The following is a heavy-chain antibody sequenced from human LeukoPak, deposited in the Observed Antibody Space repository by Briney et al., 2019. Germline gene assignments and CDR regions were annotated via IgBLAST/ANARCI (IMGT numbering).Heavy chain of an antibody. CDR1: GFTFSSYA. D-gene: IGHD3-22*01. Sequence: QPGGSLRLSCAASGFTFSSYAMSWVRQAPGKGLEWVSAISGSGGSTYYADSVKGRFTISRDNARNSLYLQMNSLRAEDTAVYYCARDRRYYDSSGYFAPGDYWGQGTLVTVSS. CDR2: ISGSGGST. J-gene: IGHJ4*02. CDR3: ARDRRYYDSSGYFAPGDY. V-gene: IGHV3-23*01.